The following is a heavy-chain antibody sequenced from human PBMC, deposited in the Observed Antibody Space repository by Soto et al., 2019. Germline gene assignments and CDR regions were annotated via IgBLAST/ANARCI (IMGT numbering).Heavy chain of an antibody. CDR3: ASESRSCYGSIWDY. CDR1: GGSISSYY. Sequence: SETLSLTCAVYGGSISSYYWSWIRQPPGKGLEWIGYIYFSGGTNYNPSLKSRVTISVDTSKNQFSLKLSSVTAADTAVYYCASESRSCYGSIWDYWGQGTLVPVSS. V-gene: IGHV4-59*08. CDR2: IYFSGGT. J-gene: IGHJ4*02. D-gene: IGHD6-13*01.